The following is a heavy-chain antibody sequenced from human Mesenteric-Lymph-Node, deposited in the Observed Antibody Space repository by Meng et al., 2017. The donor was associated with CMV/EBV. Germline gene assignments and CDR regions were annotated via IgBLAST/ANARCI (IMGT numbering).Heavy chain of an antibody. J-gene: IGHJ6*02. Sequence: GGYHWSWIRQHPGKGLEWIGYIYYSGNTSYNPSLKSRVTISIDTSKNHFSLRLSSVTAADTAVYYCASGKGYCSRTSCYGYYGMDVWGQGTTVTVSS. CDR1: GGYH. V-gene: IGHV4-31*02. D-gene: IGHD2-2*01. CDR3: ASGKGYCSRTSCYGYYGMDV. CDR2: IYYSGNT.